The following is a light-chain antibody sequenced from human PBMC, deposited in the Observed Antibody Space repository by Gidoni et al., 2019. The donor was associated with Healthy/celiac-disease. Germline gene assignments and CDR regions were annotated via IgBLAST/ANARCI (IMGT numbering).Light chain of an antibody. CDR2: GAS. Sequence: EIVLKQSPGTLSLSPGERATLSCRASQSVSSSYLAWYQQKPGQAPRLLIYGASSRATGIPDRFSGSGSGTDFTLTISRLEPEDFAVYYCQQYGSSLRTFGGGTKVEIK. J-gene: IGKJ4*01. V-gene: IGKV3-20*01. CDR1: QSVSSSY. CDR3: QQYGSSLRT.